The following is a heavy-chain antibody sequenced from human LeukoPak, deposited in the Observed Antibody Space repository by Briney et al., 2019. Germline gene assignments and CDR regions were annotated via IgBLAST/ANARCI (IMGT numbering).Heavy chain of an antibody. V-gene: IGHV4-59*01. D-gene: IGHD6-13*01. CDR3: AREYSSSLGYYYMDV. J-gene: IGHJ6*03. Sequence: PSETLSLTCTVSGGSISSYYWSWIRQPPGKGLEWIGYIYYSGSTNYNPSLKSRVTISVDTSKNQFSLKLSSVTAADTAVYYCAREYSSSLGYYYMDVWGKGTTVTVSS. CDR1: GGSISSYY. CDR2: IYYSGST.